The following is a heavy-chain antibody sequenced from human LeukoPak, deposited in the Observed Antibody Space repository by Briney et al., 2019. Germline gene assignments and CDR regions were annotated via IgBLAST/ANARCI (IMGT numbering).Heavy chain of an antibody. V-gene: IGHV4-59*01. J-gene: IGHJ4*02. Sequence: SETLSLTCIVSGGSISGYYWSRIRQPPGRGLEWIGYISDTGTSIYNPSLKNRLSMLVDTSKNHFYLNLTSVTAADTAIYYCARTRTYLDYWGQGALVTVSS. CDR3: ARTRTYLDY. CDR1: GGSISGYY. D-gene: IGHD1-7*01. CDR2: ISDTGTS.